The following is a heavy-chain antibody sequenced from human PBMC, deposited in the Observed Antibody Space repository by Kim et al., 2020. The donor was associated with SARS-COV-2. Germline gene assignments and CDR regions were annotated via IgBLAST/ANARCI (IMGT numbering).Heavy chain of an antibody. Sequence: SETLSLTCAVSGGSISSSNWWSWVRQPPGKGLEWIGEIYHSGSTNYNPSLKSRVTISVDKSKNQFSLKLSSVTAADTAVYYCARVERDYSSSWYYFDYWGQGTLVTVSS. CDR3: ARVERDYSSSWYYFDY. D-gene: IGHD6-13*01. CDR1: GGSISSSNW. J-gene: IGHJ4*02. CDR2: IYHSGST. V-gene: IGHV4-4*02.